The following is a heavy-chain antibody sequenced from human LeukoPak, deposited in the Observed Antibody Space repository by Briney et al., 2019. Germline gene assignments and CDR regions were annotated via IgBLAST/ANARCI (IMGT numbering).Heavy chain of an antibody. D-gene: IGHD6-13*01. J-gene: IGHJ4*02. CDR2: ISSSGSTK. Sequence: PGGSLRLSCAASGFTFSNYGINWVRLAPGKGLEWISHISSSGSTKYYADSVKGRFTISRDNAKNSLYLQMNSLRDEDTAVYYCARDRSSTAAPSLTYWGQGTLVTVSS. CDR1: GFTFSNYG. V-gene: IGHV3-48*02. CDR3: ARDRSSTAAPSLTY.